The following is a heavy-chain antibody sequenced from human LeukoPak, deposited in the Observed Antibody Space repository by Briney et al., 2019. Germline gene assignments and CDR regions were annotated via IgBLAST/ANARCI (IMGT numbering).Heavy chain of an antibody. J-gene: IGHJ3*02. CDR2: INHSGST. D-gene: IGHD3-22*01. CDR3: ARHVNRYYYDSSGYYFSRRNDAFDI. Sequence: PSETLSLTCAVYGGSFSGYYWSWIRQPPGKGLEWIGEINHSGSTNYNPSLKSRVTISVDTSKNQFSLKLSSATAADTAVYYCARHVNRYYYDSSGYYFSRRNDAFDIWGQGTMVTVPS. CDR1: GGSFSGYY. V-gene: IGHV4-34*01.